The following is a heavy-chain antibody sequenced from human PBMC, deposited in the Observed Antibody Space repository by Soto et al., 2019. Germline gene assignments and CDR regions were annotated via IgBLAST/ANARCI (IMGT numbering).Heavy chain of an antibody. J-gene: IGHJ5*02. CDR2: IYYSGST. CDR1: GGSISSGGYY. D-gene: IGHD2-21*01. V-gene: IGHV4-31*03. Sequence: SETLSLTCTVSGGSISSGGYYWSWIRQHPGKGLEWIGYIYYSGSTYYNPSLKSRVTISVDTSKNQFSLELNSVTAADTAVYFCASSKYDVVAGSVWFDPWGQGTLVTVSS. CDR3: ASSKYDVVAGSVWFDP.